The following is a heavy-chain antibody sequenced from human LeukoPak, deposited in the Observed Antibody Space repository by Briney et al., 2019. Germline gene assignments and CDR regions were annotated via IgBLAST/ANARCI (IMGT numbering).Heavy chain of an antibody. CDR2: ISAYNGNT. Sequence: ASVKVSCKASGYTSSSYAMNWVRQAPGQGLEWMGWISAYNGNTNYAQKLQGRVTMTTDTSTSTAYMELRSLRSDDTAVYYCARLYEWLGYNWFDPWGQGTLVTVSS. CDR1: GYTSSSYA. V-gene: IGHV1-18*04. CDR3: ARLYEWLGYNWFDP. J-gene: IGHJ5*02. D-gene: IGHD6-19*01.